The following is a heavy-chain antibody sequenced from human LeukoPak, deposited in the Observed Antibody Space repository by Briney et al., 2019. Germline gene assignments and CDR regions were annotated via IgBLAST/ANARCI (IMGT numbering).Heavy chain of an antibody. D-gene: IGHD5-12*01. J-gene: IGHJ4*02. CDR1: GFTFRSYE. V-gene: IGHV3-48*03. CDR3: ARDSKGYSGYDLGGGFDY. CDR2: ISSSGSTI. Sequence: GGSLRLSCAASGFTFRSYEMNWVRQAPGKGLEWVSYISSSGSTIYYADSVKGRFTISRDDAKNSLYLQMNSLRAEDTAVYYCARDSKGYSGYDLGGGFDYWGQGTLVTVSS.